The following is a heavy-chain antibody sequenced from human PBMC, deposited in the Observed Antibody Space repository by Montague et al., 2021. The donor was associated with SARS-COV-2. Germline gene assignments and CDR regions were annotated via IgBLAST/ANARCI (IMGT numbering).Heavy chain of an antibody. CDR3: ARDSRIVVATGGMDV. J-gene: IGHJ6*02. V-gene: IGHV3-7*03. CDR2: IKPDGGEK. Sequence: SLRLSCAASGFTFSSYWMSWVRQTPGKGLEWVANIKPDGGEKHYVDSVKGRFTISRDNSKNSLNLQMNSLRAEDTALYYCARDSRIVVATGGMDVWGQGTTVIVSS. CDR1: GFTFSSYW. D-gene: IGHD1-26*01.